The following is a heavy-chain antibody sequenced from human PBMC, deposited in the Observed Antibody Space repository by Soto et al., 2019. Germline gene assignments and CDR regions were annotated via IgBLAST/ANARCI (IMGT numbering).Heavy chain of an antibody. J-gene: IGHJ6*03. CDR2: INPSGGST. CDR3: AGTAMDNYYYYYMDV. CDR1: GYTFTSYY. V-gene: IGHV1-46*03. Sequence: QVQLVQSGAEVKKPGASVKISCKASGYTFTSYYMHWVRQAPGQGLEWMGIINPSGGSTSYAQKFQGRVTMTRDTSTSTVYMELSSLRSEDTAVYYCAGTAMDNYYYYYMDVWGKGTTVTVSS. D-gene: IGHD5-18*01.